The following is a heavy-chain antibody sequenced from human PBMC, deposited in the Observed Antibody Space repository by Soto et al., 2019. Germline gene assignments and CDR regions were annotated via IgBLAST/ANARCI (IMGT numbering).Heavy chain of an antibody. V-gene: IGHV3-21*01. J-gene: IGHJ4*02. CDR2: ISSSSSYI. CDR3: ASDSFGGVIAADY. CDR1: GFTFSSYS. D-gene: IGHD3-16*02. Sequence: GGSLRLSCAASGFTFSSYSMNWVRQAPGKGLEWVSSISSSSSYIYYADSVKGRFTISRDNAKNSLYLQMNSLRAEDTAVYYCASDSFGGVIAADYWGQGTLVTVSS.